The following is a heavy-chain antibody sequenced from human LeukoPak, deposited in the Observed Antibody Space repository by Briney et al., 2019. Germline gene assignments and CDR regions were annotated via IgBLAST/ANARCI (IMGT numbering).Heavy chain of an antibody. CDR1: GFTFSSYA. D-gene: IGHD3-22*01. CDR3: ARVSTYESSGYPYYYYAMDV. V-gene: IGHV3-23*01. CDR2: ISGRGGST. Sequence: GGSLRLSCAASGFTFSSYAMSWVPQAPGKGLEWFSAISGRGGSTYYADSVKGRFTISRDNSKNTLYLQMNSLRAEDTAVYYCARVSTYESSGYPYYYYAMDVWGQGTTVTVSS. J-gene: IGHJ6*02.